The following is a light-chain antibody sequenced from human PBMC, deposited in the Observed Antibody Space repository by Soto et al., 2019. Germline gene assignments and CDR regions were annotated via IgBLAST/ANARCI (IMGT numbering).Light chain of an antibody. CDR1: SGHSSNA. Sequence: QPVLTQSPSASASLGASVKLTCTLSSGHSSNAIAWHQQQPEKRPRFLMKLNSDGSHNKGDGIPDRFSGSSSGAERYLTISSLQSEDEADYYCQTWGTGIWVFGGGTQLTVL. CDR3: QTWGTGIWV. J-gene: IGLJ3*02. CDR2: LNSDGSH. V-gene: IGLV4-69*01.